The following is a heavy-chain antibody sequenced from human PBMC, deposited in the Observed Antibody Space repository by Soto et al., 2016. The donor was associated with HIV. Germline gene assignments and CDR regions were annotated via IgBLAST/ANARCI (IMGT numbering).Heavy chain of an antibody. D-gene: IGHD1-1*01. Sequence: QVQLLQSGAEVKKSGASVKISCKASGDTFTKYYYHWVRQAPGQGLEWMGWINPNSGGTNYAQKFQGRVTMTRDTSISTAYMELSRLRSDDTAVYYCARVGYDWNDAGAFDIWGQGTMVTVSS. CDR3: ARVGYDWNDAGAFDI. CDR2: INPNSGGT. V-gene: IGHV1-2*02. J-gene: IGHJ3*02. CDR1: GDTFTKYY.